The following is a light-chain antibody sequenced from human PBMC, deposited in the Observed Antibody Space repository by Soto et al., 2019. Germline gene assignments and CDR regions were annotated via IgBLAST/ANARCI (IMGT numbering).Light chain of an antibody. CDR3: QQYGSSPGT. CDR2: GAF. Sequence: DIVLTQSPGTLSLSPGERATLSCRASQSVTNSYVAWYQQKPGQAPRLLIYGAFNRATGIPDSFSGSGSGTDFTLTINRLEPEDFAVYYCQQYGSSPGTFGQGTKVEI. V-gene: IGKV3-20*01. J-gene: IGKJ1*01. CDR1: QSVTNSY.